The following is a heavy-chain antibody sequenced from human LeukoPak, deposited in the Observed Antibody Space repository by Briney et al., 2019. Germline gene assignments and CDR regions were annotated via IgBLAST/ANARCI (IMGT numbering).Heavy chain of an antibody. CDR2: INHSGST. CDR3: ARHGGSGYPSDDY. V-gene: IGHV4-39*01. Sequence: SETLSLTCTVSGGSISSSSYYWGWIRQPPGKGLEWIGEINHSGSTNYNPSLKSRVTISVDTSKNQFSLKLSSVTAADTAVYYCARHGGSGYPSDDYWGQGTLVTVSS. D-gene: IGHD5-12*01. CDR1: GGSISSSSYY. J-gene: IGHJ4*02.